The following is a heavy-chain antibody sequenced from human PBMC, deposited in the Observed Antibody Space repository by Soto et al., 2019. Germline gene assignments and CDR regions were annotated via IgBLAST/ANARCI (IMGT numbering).Heavy chain of an antibody. V-gene: IGHV4-39*01. D-gene: IGHD5-18*01. J-gene: IGHJ4*02. CDR1: GGSISSSSYY. CDR3: ARLDRYSYGYFDY. Sequence: SETLSLTCTVSGGSISSSSYYWGWIRQPPGKGLEWIGSIYYSGSTYYNPSLKSRVTISVDTSKNQFSLKLSSVTAAYTAVYYCARLDRYSYGYFDYWGQGTLVTVSS. CDR2: IYYSGST.